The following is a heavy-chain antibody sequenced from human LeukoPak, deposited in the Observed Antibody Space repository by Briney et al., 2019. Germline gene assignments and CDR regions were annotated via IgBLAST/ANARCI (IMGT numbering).Heavy chain of an antibody. CDR2: ISSSSSYM. CDR1: GFTFSSYS. Sequence: GGSLRLSCAASGFTFSSYSMNWVRQAPGKGLEWVSSISSSSSYMYYADSVKGRFTISRDNAKNSLYLQMNSLRAEDTAVYYCARDYDFWSGSELDIWGQGTMVTVSS. D-gene: IGHD3-3*01. J-gene: IGHJ3*02. CDR3: ARDYDFWSGSELDI. V-gene: IGHV3-21*04.